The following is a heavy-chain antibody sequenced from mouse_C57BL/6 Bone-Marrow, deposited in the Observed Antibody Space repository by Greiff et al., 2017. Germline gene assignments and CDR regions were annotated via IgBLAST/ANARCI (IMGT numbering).Heavy chain of an antibody. V-gene: IGHV1-64*01. Sequence: QVQLQQPGAELVKPGASVKLSCKASGYTFTSSWMHWVKQRPGQGLEWIGMIHPNSGSTNYNEKFKSKATLTVDKSSSTAYMQLSSLTSEDSAVYYCARTGIYYGNFWFAYWGQGTLVTVSA. CDR2: IHPNSGST. CDR3: ARTGIYYGNFWFAY. J-gene: IGHJ3*01. D-gene: IGHD2-1*01. CDR1: GYTFTSSW.